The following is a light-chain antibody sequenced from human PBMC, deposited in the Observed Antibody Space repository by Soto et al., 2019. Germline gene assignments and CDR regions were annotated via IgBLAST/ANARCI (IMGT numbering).Light chain of an antibody. Sequence: EIVLTQSPGTLSLSPGERATLSCRASQSLSSRSLAWYQQKPGQAPRLLISGASSRAADIPDRFSGSGSGTDFILTINRLEPEDFAVYYCQQYDGSPRTFGPGTKVDIK. V-gene: IGKV3-20*01. CDR3: QQYDGSPRT. CDR1: QSLSSRS. J-gene: IGKJ1*01. CDR2: GAS.